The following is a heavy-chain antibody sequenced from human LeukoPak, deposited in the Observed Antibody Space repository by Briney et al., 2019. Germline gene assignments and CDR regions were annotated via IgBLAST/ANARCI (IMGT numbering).Heavy chain of an antibody. J-gene: IGHJ5*02. CDR1: GYTFTGYY. V-gene: IGHV1-2*02. D-gene: IGHD6-13*01. Sequence: ASVKVSCKASGYTFTGYYMHWVRQAPGQGLEWMGWINPNSGGTNYAQKFQGRVTMTRDTSISTAYMELSRLRSDDTAVYYCARVRAKQLVEFGFDPWGQGTLVTVSS. CDR3: ARVRAKQLVEFGFDP. CDR2: INPNSGGT.